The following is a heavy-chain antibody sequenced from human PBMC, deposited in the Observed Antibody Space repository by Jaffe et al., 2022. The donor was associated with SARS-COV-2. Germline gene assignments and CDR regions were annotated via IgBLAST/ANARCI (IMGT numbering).Heavy chain of an antibody. V-gene: IGHV3-49*03. J-gene: IGHJ4*02. CDR3: TRYSGGRGWERFDF. CDR2: IRSKGYGGTT. Sequence: EVYLVESGGGLVQPGRSLRLSCTVSGFTFGDYLISWFRQAPGKGLEWVSFIRSKGYGGTTEHAASVKGRFTISRDDSKSIAYLQMNSLKIEDTGVYYCTRYSGGRGWERFDFWGQGILVTVSS. D-gene: IGHD3-10*01. CDR1: GFTFGDYL.